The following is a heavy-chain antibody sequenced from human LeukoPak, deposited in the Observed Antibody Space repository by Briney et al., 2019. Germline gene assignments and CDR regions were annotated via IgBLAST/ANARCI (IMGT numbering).Heavy chain of an antibody. J-gene: IGHJ4*02. CDR1: GFTFSSYG. V-gene: IGHV3-30*02. CDR3: AKDSLAMTTVTTPIDY. CDR2: IRYDGSNK. D-gene: IGHD4-17*01. Sequence: GGSLRLSCAASGFTFSSYGMHWVRQAPGKGLEWVAFIRYDGSNKYYADSVKGRFTISRDNSKNTLYLQMNSLRAEDTAVYYCAKDSLAMTTVTTPIDYWGQGTLVTVSS.